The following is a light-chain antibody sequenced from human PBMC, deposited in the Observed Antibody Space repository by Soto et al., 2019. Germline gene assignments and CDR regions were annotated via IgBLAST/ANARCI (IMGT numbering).Light chain of an antibody. J-gene: IGLJ2*01. V-gene: IGLV2-11*01. CDR1: SNNVGGYNY. CDR2: DVT. Sequence: QSVLTQPRSVSGSPGQSVTISCTGASNNVGGYNYVSWYQHHPGEVPQLIIYDVTKRPSGVPDRFSGSKSGNTASLTISGLQVEDEADYYCCSYAGTYTWIFGGGTKLTVL. CDR3: CSYAGTYTWI.